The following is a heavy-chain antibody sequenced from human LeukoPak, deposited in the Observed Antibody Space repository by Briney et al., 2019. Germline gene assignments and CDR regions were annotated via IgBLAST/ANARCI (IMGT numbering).Heavy chain of an antibody. CDR3: ARSRSSYDSSGYYVYNY. CDR1: GGSFSGYY. V-gene: IGHV4-34*01. D-gene: IGHD3-22*01. J-gene: IGHJ4*02. Sequence: PSETLSLTCAVYGGSFSGYYWSWIRQPPGKGLEWIGEINHSGSTNYNPSLKSRVTISVDTSKNQFSLKLSSVTAADTAVYYCARSRSSYDSSGYYVYNYWGQGTPVTVSS. CDR2: INHSGST.